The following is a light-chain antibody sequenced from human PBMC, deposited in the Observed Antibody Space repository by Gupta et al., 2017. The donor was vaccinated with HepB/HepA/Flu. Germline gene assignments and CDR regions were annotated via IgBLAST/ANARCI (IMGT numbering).Light chain of an antibody. J-gene: IGLJ2*01. CDR3: QAWDSSTEV. V-gene: IGLV3-1*01. CDR2: KDS. CDR1: NLGDKY. Sequence: SYELTQPPSVSVSPGQTASITCSGDNLGDKYACWYQQKPGQSPVLVIYKDSKRSSGIPGRFSGYNSGTTATLTISGTQAMDEDDYYCQAWDSSTEVFGGGTKLTVL.